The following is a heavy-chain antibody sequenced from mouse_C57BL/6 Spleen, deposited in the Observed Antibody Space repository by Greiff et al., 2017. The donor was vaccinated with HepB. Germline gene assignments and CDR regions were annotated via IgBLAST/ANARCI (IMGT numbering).Heavy chain of an antibody. J-gene: IGHJ4*01. V-gene: IGHV1-81*01. D-gene: IGHD1-1*01. CDR1: GYTFTSYG. Sequence: QVQLQQSGAELARPGASVKLSCKASGYTFTSYGISWVKQSTGQGLEWIGEIYPRSGNTYYNEKFKGKATLTADKSSRTAYMELRSLTSEDSAVYFWARPLSTTVVAIDAMDYWGQGTSVTVSS. CDR2: IYPRSGNT. CDR3: ARPLSTTVVAIDAMDY.